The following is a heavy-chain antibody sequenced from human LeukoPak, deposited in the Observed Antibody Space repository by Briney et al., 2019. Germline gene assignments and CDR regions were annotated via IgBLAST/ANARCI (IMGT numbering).Heavy chain of an antibody. D-gene: IGHD2-2*02. J-gene: IGHJ6*04. CDR1: GFTFSRYW. V-gene: IGHV3-21*01. CDR3: GTIPHYYYGMDV. Sequence: GGSLRLSCIASGFTFSRYWMSWVRQAPGKGLEWVSSISSSSSYIYYADSVKGRFTISRDNAKNSLYLQMNSLRAEDTAVYYCGTIPHYYYGMDVWGKGTTVTVSS. CDR2: ISSSSSYI.